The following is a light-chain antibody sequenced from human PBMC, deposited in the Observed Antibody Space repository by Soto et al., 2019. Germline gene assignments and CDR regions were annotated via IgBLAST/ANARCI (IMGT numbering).Light chain of an antibody. J-gene: IGLJ1*01. Sequence: QSALTQPASVSGSPGQSITISCTGTSSDVGGYSFVSWYQQHPGKAPKVMIHNVSNRPSGVSTRFSGSKSGNTASLTISGLQAEDEADYYCSSYTTSNTYVFGSGTKLTVL. CDR3: SSYTTSNTYV. CDR2: NVS. CDR1: SSDVGGYSF. V-gene: IGLV2-14*03.